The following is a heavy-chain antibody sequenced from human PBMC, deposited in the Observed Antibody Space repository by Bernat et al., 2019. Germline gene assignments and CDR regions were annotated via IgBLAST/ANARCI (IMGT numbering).Heavy chain of an antibody. CDR1: GFTFSSHA. CDR2: ISGRGGST. Sequence: EVQLLESGGGRVQPGGSLRLSCAASGFTFSSHAMSWVRQAPGKGLEWVSAISGRGGSTYYADSVKGRFTIPRVNSKNTLYLQMNSLRAEDTAVYYCAKADIVVVPACYFDYWGQGTLVTVSS. J-gene: IGHJ4*02. CDR3: AKADIVVVPACYFDY. V-gene: IGHV3-23*01. D-gene: IGHD2-2*01.